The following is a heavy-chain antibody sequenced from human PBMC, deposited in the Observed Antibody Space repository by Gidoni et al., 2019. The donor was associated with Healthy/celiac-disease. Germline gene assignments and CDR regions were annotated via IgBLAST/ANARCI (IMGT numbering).Heavy chain of an antibody. CDR1: GASISSHY. D-gene: IGHD6-13*01. J-gene: IGHJ4*02. V-gene: IGHV4-59*11. Sequence: QVQLQESGPGLVKPSETLSLTCTGSGASISSHYWSSIRQPPGKGLEWIGYIYYSGSTSYNPSLKSRVTISVDTSKNQFSLKRSSVTAADTAVYYCARVRGPAAGHSFDYWGQGTLVTVSS. CDR2: IYYSGST. CDR3: ARVRGPAAGHSFDY.